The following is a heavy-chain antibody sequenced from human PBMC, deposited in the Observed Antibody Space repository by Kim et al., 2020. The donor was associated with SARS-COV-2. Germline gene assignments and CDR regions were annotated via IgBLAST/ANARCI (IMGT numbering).Heavy chain of an antibody. CDR3: AKGGSWQPAGWFDP. D-gene: IGHD1-26*01. J-gene: IGHJ5*02. Sequence: ADSVKVQFTISRDNAKNTLYLQMNRLRAEDTAIYYCAKGGSWQPAGWFDPWGQGTLVTVSS. V-gene: IGHV3-23*01.